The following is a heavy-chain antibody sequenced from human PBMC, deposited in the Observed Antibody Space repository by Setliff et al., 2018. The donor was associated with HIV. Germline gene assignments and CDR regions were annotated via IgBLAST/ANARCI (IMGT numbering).Heavy chain of an antibody. Sequence: ASVKVSCKASGYTFTTYGISWVRQAPGHGLEWMGWISPNFGHTKYAQKFLDRVTMTIDTATSRAYMELRSLRSDDTAMYFCARLGSGWSDSYYYAMDIWGQGTTVTVSS. J-gene: IGHJ6*02. V-gene: IGHV1-18*04. CDR3: ARLGSGWSDSYYYAMDI. D-gene: IGHD6-19*01. CDR1: GYTFTTYG. CDR2: ISPNFGHT.